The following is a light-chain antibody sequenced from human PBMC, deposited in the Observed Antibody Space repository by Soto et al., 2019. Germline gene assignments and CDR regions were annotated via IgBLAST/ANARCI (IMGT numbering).Light chain of an antibody. J-gene: IGLJ1*01. CDR1: SSDVGRYNL. V-gene: IGLV2-23*01. CDR2: DGN. CDR3: GSDDGPNAVV. Sequence: QSALTQPASVSGSPGQSITISCTGTSSDVGRYNLVSWHQQHPGKAPKLMIYDGNKRPSGGSNLFSCSKSATTASLTISVLQTEDEAYYYCGSDDGPNAVVFGTGTKVTVL.